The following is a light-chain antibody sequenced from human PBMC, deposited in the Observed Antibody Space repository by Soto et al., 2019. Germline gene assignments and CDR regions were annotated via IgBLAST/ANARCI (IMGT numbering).Light chain of an antibody. J-gene: IGKJ2*03. CDR3: QRRSTWPYR. Sequence: EIVLTQSPATLSLSPGERATLSCRASQSVSSYLAWYQQKPGQAPRLLIYDASSRATGIPARFSGSGSGTDFTLTISSLEAEDFAGYEWQRRSTWPYRFGQGTKLEIK. CDR1: QSVSSY. CDR2: DAS. V-gene: IGKV3-11*01.